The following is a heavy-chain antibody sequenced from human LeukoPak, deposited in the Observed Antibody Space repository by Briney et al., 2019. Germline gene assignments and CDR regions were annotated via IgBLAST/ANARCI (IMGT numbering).Heavy chain of an antibody. CDR2: MNPNSGNT. CDR1: GYTFTSYD. J-gene: IGHJ4*02. D-gene: IGHD6-6*01. Sequence: ASVKVSCKASGYTFTSYDINWVRQATGQGLEWMGWMNPNSGNTGYAQKFQGRVTMTRNTSISTAYMELSSLRSEDTAVYYCARVKAARLAIIFDYWGQGALVTVSS. V-gene: IGHV1-8*01. CDR3: ARVKAARLAIIFDY.